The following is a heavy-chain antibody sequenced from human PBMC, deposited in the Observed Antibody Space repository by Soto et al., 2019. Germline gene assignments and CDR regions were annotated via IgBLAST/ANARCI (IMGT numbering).Heavy chain of an antibody. D-gene: IGHD3-9*01. Sequence: QVQLVESGGGLVKPGGSLRLSCAASRFTFSDYYMSWIRQAPGKGLEWVSYISSSSTYTNYADSVKGRFTISRDNAKNSLYLQMKSLRAEATAVYYCARDADILTGSDAFDIWGQGTMVTVSS. J-gene: IGHJ3*02. V-gene: IGHV3-11*05. CDR3: ARDADILTGSDAFDI. CDR2: ISSSSTYT. CDR1: RFTFSDYY.